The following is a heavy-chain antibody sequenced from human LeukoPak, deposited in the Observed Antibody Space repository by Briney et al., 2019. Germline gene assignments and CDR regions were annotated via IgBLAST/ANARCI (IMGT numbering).Heavy chain of an antibody. D-gene: IGHD3-22*01. CDR1: GYTFSGYY. Sequence: GASVKVSCKTSGYTFSGYYTHWVRQAPGQGLEWMGWINPNSGDTNYAQKFQGRVTMTRDTSISTAYMELSRLRSDDTAVYYCARYYYDSSGPGVYYFDYWGQGTLVTVSS. J-gene: IGHJ4*02. V-gene: IGHV1-2*02. CDR3: ARYYYDSSGPGVYYFDY. CDR2: INPNSGDT.